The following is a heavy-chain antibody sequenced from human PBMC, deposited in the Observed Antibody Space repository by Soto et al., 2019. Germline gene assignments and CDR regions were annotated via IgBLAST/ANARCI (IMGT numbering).Heavy chain of an antibody. CDR3: ARDRRNNIGYVVDAFDI. CDR2: IYYSGST. CDR1: GGSISSSSYY. Sequence: TETLSLTCSVSGGSISSSSYYWGWIRQPPGKGLEWIGSIYYSGSTNYNPSLKSRVTISVDTSKNQFSLKLSSVTAADTAVYYCARDRRNNIGYVVDAFDIWGQGTMVTVSS. V-gene: IGHV4-39*07. D-gene: IGHD5-12*01. J-gene: IGHJ3*02.